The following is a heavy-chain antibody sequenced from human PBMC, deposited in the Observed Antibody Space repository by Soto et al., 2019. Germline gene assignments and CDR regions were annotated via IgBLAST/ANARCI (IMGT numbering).Heavy chain of an antibody. J-gene: IGHJ6*02. D-gene: IGHD4-17*01. CDR2: ISYDGNNK. V-gene: IGHV3-30*04. CDR3: AGGTTVTSYYYYGMDV. CDR1: EFTFSSYA. Sequence: QVQLVESGGGVVQPGRSLRLSCAASEFTFSSYAIHWVRQAPGKGLEWVAVISYDGNNKYYADSVKGRFTVSRDNSKNTLYLQMNSLRVDDTAVYYCAGGTTVTSYYYYGMDVWGQGTPVTVSS.